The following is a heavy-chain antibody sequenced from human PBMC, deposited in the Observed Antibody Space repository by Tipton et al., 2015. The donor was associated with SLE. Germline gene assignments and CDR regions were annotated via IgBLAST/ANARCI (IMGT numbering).Heavy chain of an antibody. Sequence: QLVQSGAEVKKPGESLKISCKGSGYSFTNYWIAWVRQMPGKGLEWMGIIYPGDSDTRYSPSFRGQVTISADKSISTAYLQWSSLKALDSAVYYCAREEQIGMGLDYWGQVTLVTVSS. J-gene: IGHJ4*02. D-gene: IGHD6-6*01. V-gene: IGHV5-51*03. CDR3: AREEQIGMGLDY. CDR1: GYSFTNYW. CDR2: IYPGDSDT.